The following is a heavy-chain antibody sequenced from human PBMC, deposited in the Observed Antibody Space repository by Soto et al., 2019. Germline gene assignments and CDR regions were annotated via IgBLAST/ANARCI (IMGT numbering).Heavy chain of an antibody. CDR3: ARLGSSWYLGAYGMDV. V-gene: IGHV5-51*01. CDR2: IYPGDSDT. D-gene: IGHD6-13*01. CDR1: GYSFTSYW. J-gene: IGHJ6*02. Sequence: GESLKISCKGSGYSFTSYWIGWVRQMPGKNQERMGIIYPGDSDTRYSPSFQGKVTISADKSISTAYLQVSSLKVSDTVLYYCARLGSSWYLGAYGMDVWGQGTTVTVSS.